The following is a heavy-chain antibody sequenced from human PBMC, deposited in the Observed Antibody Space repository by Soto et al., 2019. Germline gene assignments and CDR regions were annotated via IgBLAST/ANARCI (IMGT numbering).Heavy chain of an antibody. CDR1: GYTFTGYY. V-gene: IGHV1-2*04. CDR3: ARGPSGWNQGGTHAFDI. CDR2: INPNSGGT. J-gene: IGHJ3*02. Sequence: ASVKVSCKASGYTFTGYYMHWVRQAPGQGLEWMGWINPNSGGTNYAQKFQGWVTMTRDTSISTAYMELSRLRSDDTAVYYCARGPSGWNQGGTHAFDIWGQGTMVTVSS. D-gene: IGHD6-19*01.